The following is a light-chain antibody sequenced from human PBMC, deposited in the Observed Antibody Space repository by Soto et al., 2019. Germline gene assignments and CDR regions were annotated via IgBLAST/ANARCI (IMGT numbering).Light chain of an antibody. V-gene: IGLV1-47*01. CDR3: AAWDDSLSGPV. Sequence: QSVLTQRPSASGTPGQRVTISCSGSSSNIGSNYVYWYQQLPGTAPKLLIYRNNQRPSGVPDRFSGSKSGTSASLSISGLRSDDEADYYCAAWDDSLSGPVFGGGTKLTVL. CDR1: SSNIGSNY. J-gene: IGLJ2*01. CDR2: RNN.